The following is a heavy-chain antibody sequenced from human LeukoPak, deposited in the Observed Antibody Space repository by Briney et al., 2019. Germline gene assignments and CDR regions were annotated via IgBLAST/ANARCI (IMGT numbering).Heavy chain of an antibody. D-gene: IGHD3-10*01. V-gene: IGHV3-30*02. Sequence: GGSLRLSCAASGFSFRHYGMNWVRQAPGKGLQWVAFIEFDASFNYLTDSVKGRFSISRDNSKNTLYLEMNTVKPEDTAVYHCAKWDQSGNDFLLWFDPWGRGTPVTVSS. CDR3: AKWDQSGNDFLLWFDP. J-gene: IGHJ5*02. CDR2: IEFDASFN. CDR1: GFSFRHYG.